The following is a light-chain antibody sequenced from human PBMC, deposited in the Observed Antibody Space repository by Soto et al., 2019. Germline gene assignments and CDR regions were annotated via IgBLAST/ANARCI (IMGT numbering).Light chain of an antibody. CDR2: DAS. CDR3: QQASSFPLT. Sequence: DIQITQSPSSLSASEGYRVTITCQASQDISNYLNWYQQKPGKAPQLLIYDASNLETGVPSRFSGSGSGTDFTLTISSLQPEDFATYYCQQASSFPLTFGQGTRLENK. J-gene: IGKJ5*01. CDR1: QDISNY. V-gene: IGKV1-33*01.